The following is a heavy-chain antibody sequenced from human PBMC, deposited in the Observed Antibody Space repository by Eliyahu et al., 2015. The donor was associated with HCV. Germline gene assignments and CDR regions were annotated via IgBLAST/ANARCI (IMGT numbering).Heavy chain of an antibody. Sequence: EVQLVESGGGLIQPGGSLRLSCAASGFTVSSNYMSWVRQAPGKGLEWVSGFFRGGSTYYADSVKGRFTISRDNSKNTLYLQMNSLRAEDTAVYYCARVKIFGVVIDGMDVWGQGTTVTVSS. CDR2: FFRGGST. J-gene: IGHJ6*02. CDR1: GFTVSSNY. D-gene: IGHD3-3*01. CDR3: ARVKIFGVVIDGMDV. V-gene: IGHV3-53*01.